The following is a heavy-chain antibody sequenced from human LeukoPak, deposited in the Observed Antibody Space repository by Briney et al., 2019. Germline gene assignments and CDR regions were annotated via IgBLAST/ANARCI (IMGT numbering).Heavy chain of an antibody. CDR2: VSASGGNT. CDR1: GFTFSTYA. D-gene: IGHD5-18*01. Sequence: PGGSLRRSCAASGFTFSTYAMSWVRQAPGRGLEWVSLVSASGGNTYYADSVKGRFTISRDNSKNTLHLHMSSLSVGDTAVYYCAKGIGYAYGDGFDYWGQGALVTVSS. V-gene: IGHV3-23*01. CDR3: AKGIGYAYGDGFDY. J-gene: IGHJ4*02.